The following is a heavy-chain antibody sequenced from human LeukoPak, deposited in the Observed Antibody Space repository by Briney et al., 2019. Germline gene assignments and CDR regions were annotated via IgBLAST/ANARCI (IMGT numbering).Heavy chain of an antibody. J-gene: IGHJ4*02. CDR3: AKDIAARCFLPDY. V-gene: IGHV3-23*01. CDR1: GFTFSSYA. Sequence: GGSLRLSCAASGFTFSSYAMSWVRQAPGKGLEWVSAISGSGGSTYYADSVKGRFTTSRDNSKNTLYLQMNSLRAEDTAVYYCAKDIAARCFLPDYWGQGTLVTVSS. CDR2: ISGSGGST. D-gene: IGHD6-6*01.